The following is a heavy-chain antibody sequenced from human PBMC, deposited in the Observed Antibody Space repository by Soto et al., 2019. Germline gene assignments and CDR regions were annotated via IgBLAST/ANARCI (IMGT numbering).Heavy chain of an antibody. D-gene: IGHD4-17*01. V-gene: IGHV4-31*03. Sequence: QVQLQESGPGLVKPSQTLSLTCTVSGGSISSGGYYWSWIRQHPGKGLEWIGYIYYSGSTYYNPSLKSRVTISVDTSKNQFSLKLSSVTAADTAVYYCARDGLLYDYGDYGMDVWGQGTTFTVSS. CDR2: IYYSGST. J-gene: IGHJ6*02. CDR3: ARDGLLYDYGDYGMDV. CDR1: GGSISSGGYY.